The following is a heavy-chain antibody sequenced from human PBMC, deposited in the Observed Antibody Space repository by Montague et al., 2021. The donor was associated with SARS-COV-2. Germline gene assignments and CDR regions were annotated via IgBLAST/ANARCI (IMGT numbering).Heavy chain of an antibody. V-gene: IGHV4-59*12. CDR1: GDSISTSY. CDR3: ARDDIVLQGVTKGMDV. CDR2: VYYSGRS. J-gene: IGHJ6*02. Sequence: SETLSLTCTASGDSISTSYWAWIRQPPGKGLEWIGYVYYSGRSSYNSSLKSRVTISVDTSKNQFSLKLSSVTAADTAVYYCARDDIVLQGVTKGMDVWGQGTTVTVSS. D-gene: IGHD3-10*01.